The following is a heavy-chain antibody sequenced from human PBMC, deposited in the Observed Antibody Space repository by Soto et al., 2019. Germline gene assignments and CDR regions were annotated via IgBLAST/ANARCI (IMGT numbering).Heavy chain of an antibody. CDR2: IWYDGSNK. CDR1: GFTFTNYG. J-gene: IGHJ4*02. V-gene: IGHV3-33*01. D-gene: IGHD1-26*01. Sequence: QVQLVESGGGVVQPGRSLRLSCAASGFTFTNYGMHWVRQAPGKGLEWVAVIWYDGSNKYYADSVEGRFTISKDNSQNTLYLQMNNLRAADTAMYYCTRDPYGGSRYYFDSWGQGTLVTVSS. CDR3: TRDPYGGSRYYFDS.